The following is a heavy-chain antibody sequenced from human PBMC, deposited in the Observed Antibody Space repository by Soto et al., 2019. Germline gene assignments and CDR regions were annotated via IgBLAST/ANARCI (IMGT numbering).Heavy chain of an antibody. D-gene: IGHD6-19*01. V-gene: IGHV3-48*02. J-gene: IGHJ4*02. CDR2: ISRSRGTT. CDR3: ARDLQSNGWAYYFDY. CDR1: GFTFSDYS. Sequence: EVQLVKSGGGLVQPGGSLRLSCVASGFTFSDYSMNWVRQAPGKGLEWVSYISRSRGTTHYADSVQGRFTISRDNARNSLYLQMNSLRDEDTAVYYCARDLQSNGWAYYFDYWGQGTLVTVSS.